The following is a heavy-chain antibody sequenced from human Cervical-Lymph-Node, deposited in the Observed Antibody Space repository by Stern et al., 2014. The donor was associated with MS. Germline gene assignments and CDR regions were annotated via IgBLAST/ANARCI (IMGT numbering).Heavy chain of an antibody. J-gene: IGHJ5*02. D-gene: IGHD6-19*01. CDR3: ARVGGQWLSLIDP. V-gene: IGHV4-59*01. CDR1: GGSISSYY. CDR2: IYYSGST. Sequence: QLQLQESGPGLVKPSETLYLTCTVSGGSISSYYWSWIRQPPGKGLEWIGDIYYSGSTNSNPSLMSRVTISVDTSKNPFSLKLSSVTAADTAVYYCARVGGQWLSLIDPWGQGTLVTVSS.